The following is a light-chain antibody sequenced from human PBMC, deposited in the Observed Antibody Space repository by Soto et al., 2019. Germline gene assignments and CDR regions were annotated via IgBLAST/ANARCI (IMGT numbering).Light chain of an antibody. J-gene: IGLJ1*01. CDR3: RSNVGLXTYV. CDR1: SRDVWTYNL. V-gene: IGLV2-23*02. CDR2: EVF. Sequence: QSSLTQPASVSGSPGQSITISCTGTSRDVWTYNLFSWYQQHPGKVPKLILYEVFRRPSGVCSRFSGSKSGNTASLTSSGLQADDEALYHCRSNVGLXTYVFGTGTKVXV.